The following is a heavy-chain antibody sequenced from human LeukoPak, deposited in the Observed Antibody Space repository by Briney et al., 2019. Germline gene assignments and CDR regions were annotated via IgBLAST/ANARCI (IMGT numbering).Heavy chain of an antibody. CDR2: ISGSGDNT. CDR3: ASWITILNYFDF. J-gene: IGHJ4*02. CDR1: GFTFSSYA. Sequence: GGSLRLSCAASGFTFSSYAMSWVRQAPGKGLEWVSGISGSGDNTYYADSVKGRFTISRDNSKNTLYVQVNSLRAEDTAVYYCASWITILNYFDFWGQGTLVTVSS. V-gene: IGHV3-23*01. D-gene: IGHD3-3*01.